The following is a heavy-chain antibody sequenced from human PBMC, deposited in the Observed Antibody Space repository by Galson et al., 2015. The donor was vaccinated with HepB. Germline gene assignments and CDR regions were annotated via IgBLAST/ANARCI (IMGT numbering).Heavy chain of an antibody. CDR3: SRDKERVATIGIFDS. D-gene: IGHD5-12*01. V-gene: IGHV3-49*03. CDR2: IRSKAFGGTT. Sequence: LRLSCAASGFTFADHTLTWFRQAPGKGLEWVDFIRSKAFGGTTEYAASLRGRFIISRDDSKSIAYLQMNSLKTEDTAVYFCSRDKERVATIGIFDSWGQGTLVTVSS. J-gene: IGHJ4*02. CDR1: GFTFADHT.